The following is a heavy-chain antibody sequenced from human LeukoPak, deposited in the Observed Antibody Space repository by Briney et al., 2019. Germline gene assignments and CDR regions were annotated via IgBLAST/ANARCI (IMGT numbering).Heavy chain of an antibody. D-gene: IGHD1-26*01. CDR3: AGDRGGSYSIDY. CDR2: INCGDGYT. V-gene: IGHV1-46*01. CDR1: GYTFTSYH. J-gene: IGHJ4*02. Sequence: ASVKVSCKASGYTFTSYHAHWVRQAPGQGLEWMGIINCGDGYTNYAQKFQGRVSVTADTSTSTLYMELSSLTTEDTAIYYCAGDRGGSYSIDYWGQGTLITVSS.